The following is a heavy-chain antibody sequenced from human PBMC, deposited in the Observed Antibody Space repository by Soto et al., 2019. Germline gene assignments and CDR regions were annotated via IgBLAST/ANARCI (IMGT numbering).Heavy chain of an antibody. Sequence: GGSLRLSCAASGFTFSNYAVTWVRQAPGKGLEWVSTISGSGDSTYYADSVKGRFTVSRDNSKNTLYLQMNSLRAEDTAVFYCAKERSSGWSFDYWGQGTLVTVSS. D-gene: IGHD6-19*01. CDR2: ISGSGDST. CDR3: AKERSSGWSFDY. J-gene: IGHJ4*02. V-gene: IGHV3-23*01. CDR1: GFTFSNYA.